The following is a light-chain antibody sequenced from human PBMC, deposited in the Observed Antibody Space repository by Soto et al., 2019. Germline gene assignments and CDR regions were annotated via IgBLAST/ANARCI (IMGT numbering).Light chain of an antibody. V-gene: IGKV3-15*01. Sequence: EIVMTQSPATLSVSPGERATLSCRASQSVSSNLAWYQHTPGQAPRLLIYVASTRATGIPARFSGSGSGTEVTLTISSLQSEAFAVYFCQQYNFRWTFGQGTKVEMK. J-gene: IGKJ1*01. CDR1: QSVSSN. CDR3: QQYNFRWT. CDR2: VAS.